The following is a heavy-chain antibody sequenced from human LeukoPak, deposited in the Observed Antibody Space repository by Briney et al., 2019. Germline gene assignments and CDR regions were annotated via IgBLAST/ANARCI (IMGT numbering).Heavy chain of an antibody. Sequence: SETLSLTCTVSGGSISSGSYYWSWIRQPAGKGLEWIGRIYTSGSTNYNPSLKSRVTISVDTSKNQFSLKLSSVTAADTAVYYCARGPISGYFDYWGQGTLVTVSS. D-gene: IGHD1-26*01. CDR3: ARGPISGYFDY. CDR1: GGSISSGSYY. J-gene: IGHJ4*02. CDR2: IYTSGST. V-gene: IGHV4-61*02.